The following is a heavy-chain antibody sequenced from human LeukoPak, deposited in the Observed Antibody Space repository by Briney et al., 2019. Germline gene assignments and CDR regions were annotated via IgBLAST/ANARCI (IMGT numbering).Heavy chain of an antibody. Sequence: GSLRLSCTASGFTFRMYAMSWVRQAPGKGLESVASIIYDGRHTYYAASVKGRFTISRDNSQNTLYLQMNSLRAEDTALYYCAKDGLSYDGSTHVYYFQSLGQGTLVTVSS. CDR2: IIYDGRHT. V-gene: IGHV3-23*01. CDR3: AKDGLSYDGSTHVYYFQS. D-gene: IGHD3-22*01. CDR1: GFTFRMYA. J-gene: IGHJ4*02.